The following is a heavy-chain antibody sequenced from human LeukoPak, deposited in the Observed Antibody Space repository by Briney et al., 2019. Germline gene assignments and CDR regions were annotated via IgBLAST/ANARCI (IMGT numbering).Heavy chain of an antibody. J-gene: IGHJ4*02. CDR1: GFSFTNAW. Sequence: GGSLRLSCAASGFSFTNAWMAWVRQAPGKGLEWVANINQDGITKQYADSVRGRFTISRDNAKNSLYLQLNSLRTEDTGLYHCARDMKGSLDYWGQGTLVTVSS. V-gene: IGHV3-7*01. CDR3: ARDMKGSLDY. D-gene: IGHD3-16*01. CDR2: INQDGITK.